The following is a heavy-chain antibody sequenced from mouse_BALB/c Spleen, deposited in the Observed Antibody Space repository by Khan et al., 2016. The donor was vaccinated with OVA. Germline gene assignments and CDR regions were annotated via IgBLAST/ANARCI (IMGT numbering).Heavy chain of an antibody. CDR3: SRMNYFGYTFAY. V-gene: IGHV1-77*01. CDR1: GYTFTDYY. CDR2: ISPGTGDT. Sequence: QVQLKESGAELARPGASVKLSCTASGYTFTDYYINWVKQRTGQGLEWIGEISPGTGDTYYNERFMVKATLTADKSSSTAYMQLSSLTSDASAVYFCSRMNYFGYTFAYWCEGTLVTVSS. J-gene: IGHJ3*01. D-gene: IGHD1-2*01.